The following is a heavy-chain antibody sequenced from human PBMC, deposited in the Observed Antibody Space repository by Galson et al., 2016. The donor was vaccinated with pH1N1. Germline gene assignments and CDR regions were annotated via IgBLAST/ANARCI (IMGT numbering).Heavy chain of an antibody. D-gene: IGHD6-13*01. CDR1: GGSISSGDYY. V-gene: IGHV4-30-4*08. Sequence: TLSLTCTVSGGSISSGDYYWSWIRQPPGKGLEWIGYIFYSESTYYNPSLKSRVTISVDTSKNQFSLKLTSVTAADTAVYYCARGAAAAGSYYFDYWGQGTLVTVSS. CDR3: ARGAAAAGSYYFDY. J-gene: IGHJ4*02. CDR2: IFYSEST.